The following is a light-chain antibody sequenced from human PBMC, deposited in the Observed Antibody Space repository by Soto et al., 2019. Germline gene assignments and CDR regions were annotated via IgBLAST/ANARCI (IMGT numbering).Light chain of an antibody. CDR2: DAS. Sequence: EIVLTQSPGTLSLSPGERVPLSCRASQSVSSRYLAWYQQKPGQAPRILIHDASSRATVIPDRFSGSVSVTDITLTTSRLAAEDFAVYDCQQYGSVPLTVGGGTKVEIK. V-gene: IGKV3-20*01. CDR1: QSVSSRY. CDR3: QQYGSVPLT. J-gene: IGKJ4*01.